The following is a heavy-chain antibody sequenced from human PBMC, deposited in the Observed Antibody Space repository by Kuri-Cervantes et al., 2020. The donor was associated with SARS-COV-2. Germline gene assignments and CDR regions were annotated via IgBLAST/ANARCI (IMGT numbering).Heavy chain of an antibody. CDR1: GFTFSSYA. Sequence: GGSLRLSCSASGFTFSSYAMHWVRQAPGKGLEYVSAISSNGGSTYYADSVKGRFTISRDNSKNTLYLQMNSLRAEDTAVYYCARGQGSGWYLGLSANWFDPWGQGTLVTVSS. D-gene: IGHD6-19*01. CDR2: ISSNGGST. V-gene: IGHV3-64*04. CDR3: ARGQGSGWYLGLSANWFDP. J-gene: IGHJ5*02.